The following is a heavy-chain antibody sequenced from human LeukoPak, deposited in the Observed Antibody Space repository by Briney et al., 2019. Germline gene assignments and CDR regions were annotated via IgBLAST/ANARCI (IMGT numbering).Heavy chain of an antibody. CDR2: IKQDGSEK. D-gene: IGHD5-12*01. J-gene: IGHJ4*02. Sequence: GGSLRLSCAASGFTFSSYWMSWVRQAPGKGLEWVANIKQDGSEKYYVDSVKGRFTISRDNAKNSLYLQMNSLRAEDTAVYYCASLPKWVASGYDRGETGRFDYWGQGTLVTVSS. CDR3: ASLPKWVASGYDRGETGRFDY. V-gene: IGHV3-7*01. CDR1: GFTFSSYW.